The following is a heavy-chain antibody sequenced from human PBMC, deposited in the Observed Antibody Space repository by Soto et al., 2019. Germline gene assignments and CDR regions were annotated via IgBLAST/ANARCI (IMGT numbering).Heavy chain of an antibody. V-gene: IGHV3-66*01. D-gene: IGHD3-3*01. CDR1: GFTVSSNY. CDR2: IYSGGST. CDR3: ARDGQYDFWSGYSYYMDV. Sequence: GGSLRLSCAASGFTVSSNYMSWVRQAPGKGLEWVSVIYSGGSTYYADSVKGRFTISRDNSKNTLYLQMNSLRAEDTAVYYCARDGQYDFWSGYSYYMDVWGKGTTVTVSS. J-gene: IGHJ6*03.